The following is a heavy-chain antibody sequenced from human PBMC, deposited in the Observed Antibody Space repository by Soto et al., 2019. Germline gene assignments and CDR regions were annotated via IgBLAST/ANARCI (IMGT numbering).Heavy chain of an antibody. CDR3: AMAMGDNSTFDY. CDR2: INHSGST. CDR1: GGSFSGYY. Sequence: QVQLQQWGAGLLKPSETLSLTCAVYGGSFSGYYWCWIRQPPGKGLEWIGEINHSGSTNYNPSLKSRVTISVDTSKNQFSLKLSSVTAADTAVYYCAMAMGDNSTFDYWGQGTLVTVSS. J-gene: IGHJ4*02. D-gene: IGHD2-21*02. V-gene: IGHV4-34*01.